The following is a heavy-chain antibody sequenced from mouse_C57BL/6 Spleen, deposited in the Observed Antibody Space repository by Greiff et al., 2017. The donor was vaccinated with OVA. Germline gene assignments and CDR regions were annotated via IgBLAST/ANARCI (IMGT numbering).Heavy chain of an antibody. J-gene: IGHJ3*01. CDR3: ARPYGNYGVWFAY. CDR1: GYTFTSYW. D-gene: IGHD2-1*01. CDR2: IDPSGSYT. Sequence: QVQLQQPGAELVMPGASVKLSCKASGYTFTSYWMHWVKQRPGQGLEWIGEIDPSGSYTNYNQKFKGTSTLTVDKSSSTAYMQLRSLTSEDAAVYYCARPYGNYGVWFAYWGQGTLVTVSA. V-gene: IGHV1-69*01.